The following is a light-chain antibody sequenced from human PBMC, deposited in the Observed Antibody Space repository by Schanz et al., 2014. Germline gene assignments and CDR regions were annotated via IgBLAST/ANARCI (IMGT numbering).Light chain of an antibody. CDR3: QQYDKWPFT. CDR2: RAS. Sequence: EIGMTQSPGTLSVSPGERATLSCRASQTVSTNLAWYQQKPGQPPRLLIYRASARGTGIPARFSGSGSGTEFTLTITSLQSEDFAVYYCQQYDKWPFTFGPGTKVDIK. CDR1: QTVSTN. J-gene: IGKJ3*01. V-gene: IGKV3-15*01.